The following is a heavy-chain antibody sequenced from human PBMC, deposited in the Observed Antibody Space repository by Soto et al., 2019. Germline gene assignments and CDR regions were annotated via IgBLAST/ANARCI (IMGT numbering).Heavy chain of an antibody. Sequence: SETLSLTCAVYGGSFSGYYWSWIRQPPGKGLEWIGEINHSGSTDYNPSLKSRVTISVDTSKNQFSLKLSSVTAADTAVYYCARGWYYYGSATPYYFDYWGQGTLVTVSS. CDR2: INHSGST. CDR1: GGSFSGYY. J-gene: IGHJ4*02. D-gene: IGHD3-10*01. CDR3: ARGWYYYGSATPYYFDY. V-gene: IGHV4-34*01.